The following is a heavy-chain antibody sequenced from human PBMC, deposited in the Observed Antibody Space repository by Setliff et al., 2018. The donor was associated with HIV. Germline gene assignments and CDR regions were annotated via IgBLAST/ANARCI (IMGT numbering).Heavy chain of an antibody. D-gene: IGHD4-17*01. CDR3: VRRESDYGTKAGFRY. Sequence: ASVKVSCKPSGYIFSNYYLHWVRQGPGQGLEWMGLINPSGAGTSYAQKFEGRVTMTRDTSTDTIYMELSSLKSDDTAVYYCVRRESDYGTKAGFRYWGQGTLVTVSS. J-gene: IGHJ4*02. CDR2: INPSGAGT. CDR1: GYIFSNYY. V-gene: IGHV1-46*01.